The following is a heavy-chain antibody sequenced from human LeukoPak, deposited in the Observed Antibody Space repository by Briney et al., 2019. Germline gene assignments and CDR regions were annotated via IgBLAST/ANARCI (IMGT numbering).Heavy chain of an antibody. CDR2: IKLDGSEK. CDR1: GFTFSSYA. Sequence: GGSLRLSCAASGFTFSSYAMNWVRQAPGKGLEWVANIKLDGSEKYYVDSVKGRFTISRDNAKSSLFLQMNSLRAEDTAVYYCARAPIGRAYAFDIWGQGTMVTVSS. D-gene: IGHD1-26*01. V-gene: IGHV3-7*01. CDR3: ARAPIGRAYAFDI. J-gene: IGHJ3*02.